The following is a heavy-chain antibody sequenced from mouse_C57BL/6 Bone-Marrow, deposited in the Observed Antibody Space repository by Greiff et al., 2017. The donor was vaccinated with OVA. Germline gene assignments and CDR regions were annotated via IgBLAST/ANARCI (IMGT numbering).Heavy chain of an antibody. D-gene: IGHD1-3*01. CDR1: GYTFTDYY. Sequence: EVQLQQSGPELVKPGASVKISCKASGYTFTDYYMNWVKQSHGKSLEWIGDINPNNGGTSYNQKFKGKATLTVDKSSSTAYMELRSLTSEDSAVYYCARRTLLKDYWGQGTSVTVSS. J-gene: IGHJ4*01. CDR2: INPNNGGT. V-gene: IGHV1-26*01. CDR3: ARRTLLKDY.